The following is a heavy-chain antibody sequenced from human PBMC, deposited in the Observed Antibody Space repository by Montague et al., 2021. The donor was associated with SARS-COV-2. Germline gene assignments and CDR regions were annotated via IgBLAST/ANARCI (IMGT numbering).Heavy chain of an antibody. CDR3: ASHPVWQQLCT. CDR1: SASLASGYW. D-gene: IGHD1-1*01. Sequence: SETLSLTCAVSSASLASGYWWSWVRQSPGKGLEWIAEIHHTGGSNYNPSLVSRVTIFLDHSKNHLTLTLSSVTAADTAMYYCASHPVWQQLCTWGQGTLVTVSA. J-gene: IGHJ5*02. V-gene: IGHV4-4*02. CDR2: IHHTGGS.